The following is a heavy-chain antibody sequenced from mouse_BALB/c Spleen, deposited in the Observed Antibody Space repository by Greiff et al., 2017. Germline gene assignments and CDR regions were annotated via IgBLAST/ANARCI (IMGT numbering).Heavy chain of an antibody. CDR3: ARDNDYDEGRGYFDV. J-gene: IGHJ1*01. D-gene: IGHD2-4*01. CDR2: ISSGGSYT. CDR1: GFTFSSYA. Sequence: EVHLVESGGGLVKPGGSLKLSCAASGFTFSSYAMSWVRQSPEKRLEWVAEISSGGSYTYYPDTVTGRFTISRDNAKNTLYLEMSSLRSEDTAMYYCARDNDYDEGRGYFDVWGAGTTVTVSS. V-gene: IGHV5-9-4*01.